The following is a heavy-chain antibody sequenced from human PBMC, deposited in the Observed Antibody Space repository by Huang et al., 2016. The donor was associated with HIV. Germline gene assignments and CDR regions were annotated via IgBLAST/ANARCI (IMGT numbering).Heavy chain of an antibody. CDR2: ISHSGTP. CDR1: GDSINSDY. J-gene: IGHJ4*02. D-gene: IGHD6-19*01. V-gene: IGHV4-59*01. CDR3: ARYVPVAQYFFRY. Sequence: QVILQESGPGLVKPSETLSLTCTVSGDSINSDYWSWVQQPPGKGLEWVGHISHSGTPAYNPSLKGRATISIDTSKTQFSLRLTSVTAADTAVYYCARYVPVAQYFFRYWGQGALVTVSS.